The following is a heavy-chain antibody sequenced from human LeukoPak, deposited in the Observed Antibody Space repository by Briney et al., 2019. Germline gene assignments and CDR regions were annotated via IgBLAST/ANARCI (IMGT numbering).Heavy chain of an antibody. CDR1: GYTFTSYD. J-gene: IGHJ6*02. D-gene: IGHD3-10*01. Sequence: ASVKVSFKASGYTFTSYDISWVRQAPGQGLEWMGWISGYNGNTNYGQKFQGRVTVTTDKSTSTAYMELRSLRSDDTAVYYCARGGGSGSNGMDVWGQGTTVTVSS. CDR2: ISGYNGNT. V-gene: IGHV1-18*01. CDR3: ARGGGSGSNGMDV.